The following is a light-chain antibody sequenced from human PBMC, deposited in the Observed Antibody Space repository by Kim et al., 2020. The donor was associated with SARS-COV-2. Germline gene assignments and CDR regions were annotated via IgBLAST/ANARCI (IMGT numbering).Light chain of an antibody. J-gene: IGKJ2*01. CDR2: GAS. CDR3: QQYGTSEDT. Sequence: GESATHSGRAGQSVASDYVAWYEQKQGQAPRHLVCGASARGTGTTNRFGGSGSGTDFTLTITRLEPEDFAVYYCQQYGTSEDTFGRGTKLE. V-gene: IGKV3-20*01. CDR1: QSVASDY.